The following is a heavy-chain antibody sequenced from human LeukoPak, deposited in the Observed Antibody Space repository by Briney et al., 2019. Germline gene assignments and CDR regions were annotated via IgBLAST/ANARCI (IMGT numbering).Heavy chain of an antibody. J-gene: IGHJ6*03. CDR2: IYYSGST. Sequence: AETLSLTCTVSGGSISSYYWSWIRQPPGKGLEWIGYIYYSGSTNYNPSLKSRVTISVDTSKNQFSLKLSSVTAADTAVYYCASANYYYYYYMDVWGKGTTVTVSS. CDR1: GGSISSYY. CDR3: ASANYYYYYYMDV. V-gene: IGHV4-59*01.